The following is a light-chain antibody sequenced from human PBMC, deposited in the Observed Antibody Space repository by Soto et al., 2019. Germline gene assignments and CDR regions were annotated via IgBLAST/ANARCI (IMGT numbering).Light chain of an antibody. J-gene: IGLJ2*01. CDR2: GNS. V-gene: IGLV1-40*01. Sequence: QSVLTQPPSVSGAPGQRVTISCTGSSSNIGAGYDVHWYQQLPGTAPKLLIYGNSNRPSGVPDRFSGSKSGTSASLAITGLLAEDEADYYCQPYDSSLSGYVVFGGGTKLTVL. CDR3: QPYDSSLSGYVV. CDR1: SSNIGAGYD.